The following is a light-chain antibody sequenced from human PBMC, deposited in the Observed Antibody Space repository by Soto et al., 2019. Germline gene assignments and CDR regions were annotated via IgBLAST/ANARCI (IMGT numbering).Light chain of an antibody. CDR3: QQYGSSPIT. CDR1: QSVNSN. CDR2: GAS. V-gene: IGKV3-20*01. J-gene: IGKJ5*01. Sequence: EVVLTQSPVTLTLSPGERATLSCRASQSVNSNLAWYQQKPGQAPRLLIYGASNRATGIPDRFSGSGSGTDFTLTISRLEPEDFAVYYCQQYGSSPITFGQGTRLEIK.